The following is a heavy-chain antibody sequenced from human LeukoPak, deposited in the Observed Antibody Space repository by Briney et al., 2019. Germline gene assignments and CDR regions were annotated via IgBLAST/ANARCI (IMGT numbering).Heavy chain of an antibody. J-gene: IGHJ5*02. CDR3: ARDIVVVVAAPNWFDP. V-gene: IGHV3-48*02. CDR1: GFSFSSYS. D-gene: IGHD2-15*01. CDR2: ISSSSSRI. Sequence: PGGSLRLSCAASGFSFSSYSMNWVRQAPGKGLEWVSYISSSSSRIYYADSVKGRFTISRDNAKNSLYLQMNSLRDEDTAVYYCARDIVVVVAAPNWFDPWGQGTLVTVSS.